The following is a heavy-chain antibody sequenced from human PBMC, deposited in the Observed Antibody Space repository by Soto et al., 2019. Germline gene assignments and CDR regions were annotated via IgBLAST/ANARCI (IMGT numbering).Heavy chain of an antibody. J-gene: IGHJ5*02. CDR1: GYTFTSYD. V-gene: IGHV1-8*01. Sequence: ASVKVSCKASGYTFTSYDINWVRQATGQGLEWMGWMNPNSGNTGYAQKFQGRVTMTRNTSISTAYMELSSLGSEDTAVYYCARMYYDYVWGSYRLDWFDPWGQGTLVTV. CDR2: MNPNSGNT. D-gene: IGHD3-16*02. CDR3: ARMYYDYVWGSYRLDWFDP.